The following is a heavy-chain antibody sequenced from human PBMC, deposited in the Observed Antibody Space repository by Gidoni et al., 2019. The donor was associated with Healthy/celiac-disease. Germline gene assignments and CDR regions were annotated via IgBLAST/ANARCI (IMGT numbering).Heavy chain of an antibody. D-gene: IGHD3-22*01. CDR3: ARGPHDSSGLRHYYYYGMDV. J-gene: IGHJ6*02. Sequence: QVQLQQWGAGLLKPSETLSLTCAVYGGSFSGYYWSWIRQPPGKGLEWIGEINHSGSTNYNPSLKSRVTISVDTSKNQFSLKLSSVTAADTAVYYCARGPHDSSGLRHYYYYGMDVWGQGTTVTVSS. V-gene: IGHV4-34*01. CDR2: INHSGST. CDR1: GGSFSGYY.